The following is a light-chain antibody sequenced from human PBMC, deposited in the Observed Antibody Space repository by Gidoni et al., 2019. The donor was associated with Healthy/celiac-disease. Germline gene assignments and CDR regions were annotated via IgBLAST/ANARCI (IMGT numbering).Light chain of an antibody. V-gene: IGLV2-14*01. Sequence: QSALPHPASVSGSPGQSLPISCTGTSSDVGGYTYVSWYQQHPGKAPKLMIYDVSNRPSGVSNRFSGSKSGNTASLTISGLQAEDEADYYCSSYTSSSTPYVVFGGGTKLTVL. CDR3: SSYTSSSTPYVV. CDR2: DVS. J-gene: IGLJ2*01. CDR1: SSDVGGYTY.